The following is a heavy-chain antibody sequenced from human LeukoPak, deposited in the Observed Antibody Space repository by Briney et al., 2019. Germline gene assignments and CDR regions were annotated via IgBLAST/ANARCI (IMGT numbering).Heavy chain of an antibody. J-gene: IGHJ4*02. V-gene: IGHV4-34*01. D-gene: IGHD6-13*01. Sequence: SETLSLTCAVYGGSFSGYYWSWIRQPPGKGLEWIGEISHSGSTNYNPSLKSRVTISVDTSKNQFSLKLSSVTAADTAVYYCARADSSSWYPFDYWGQGTLVTVSP. CDR2: ISHSGST. CDR1: GGSFSGYY. CDR3: ARADSSSWYPFDY.